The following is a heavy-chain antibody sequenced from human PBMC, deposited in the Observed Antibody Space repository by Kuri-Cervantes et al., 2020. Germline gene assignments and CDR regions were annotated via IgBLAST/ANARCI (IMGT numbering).Heavy chain of an antibody. Sequence: SVKVSCKASGGTFSSYAISWVRQAPGQGLEWMEGIIPIFGTANYAQKFQGRVTITADKSTSTAYMELSSLRAEDTAVYYCAVVLRYFDWVGPLIGRWGQGTLVTVSS. CDR3: AVVLRYFDWVGPLIGR. V-gene: IGHV1-69*06. D-gene: IGHD3-9*01. CDR2: IIPIFGTA. CDR1: GGTFSSYA. J-gene: IGHJ5*02.